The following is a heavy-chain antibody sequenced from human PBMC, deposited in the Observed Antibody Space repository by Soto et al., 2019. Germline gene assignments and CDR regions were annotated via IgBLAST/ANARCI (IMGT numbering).Heavy chain of an antibody. D-gene: IGHD3-10*01. CDR3: ASSYGSGYRACDY. Sequence: QVQLVQSGAEVKRPGSSVKVSCKASGDTFNFYSINWVRQAPGLGLEWMGRVNPIVSMSNYASKFQGRVTMTADKSTSTAYMELSILRSEDTAIYCGASSYGSGYRACDYWGQGALVTVSS. CDR2: VNPIVSMS. CDR1: GDTFNFYS. V-gene: IGHV1-69*02. J-gene: IGHJ4*02.